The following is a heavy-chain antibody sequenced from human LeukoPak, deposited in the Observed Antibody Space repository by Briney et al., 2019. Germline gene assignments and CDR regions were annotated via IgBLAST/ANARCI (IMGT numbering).Heavy chain of an antibody. CDR1: GFTFSNAW. J-gene: IGHJ6*04. D-gene: IGHD3-10*01. CDR3: TTDIWIYKGMDF. Sequence: GGSLRLSCAASGFTFSNAWMNWVRQAPRKGLEWVGRIKSKTDGGTTDYAAPVKGSFTISRDDSKNTLYLQMNSLKTEDTAMYYSTTDIWIYKGMDFWGKGTTVTVSS. CDR2: IKSKTDGGTT. V-gene: IGHV3-15*01.